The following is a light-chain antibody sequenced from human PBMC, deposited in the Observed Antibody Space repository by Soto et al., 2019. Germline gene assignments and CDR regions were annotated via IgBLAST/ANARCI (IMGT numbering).Light chain of an antibody. V-gene: IGLV2-14*01. CDR3: SSYTSSNTYYV. Sequence: QSVLTQPASVSGSPGQSITISCTGTSSDVGGYNYVSWYQQHPGKAPKLMIYEVTDRPSGVPNRFSGSKSGNTASLTISGLQAEDEADYYCSSYTSSNTYYVFGTGTKVTVL. J-gene: IGLJ1*01. CDR2: EVT. CDR1: SSDVGGYNY.